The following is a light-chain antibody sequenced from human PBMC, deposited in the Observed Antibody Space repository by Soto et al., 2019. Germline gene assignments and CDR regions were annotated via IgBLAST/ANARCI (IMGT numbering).Light chain of an antibody. CDR1: QSVSSSY. CDR3: QHFGGTTFN. CDR2: GAS. J-gene: IGKJ5*01. Sequence: IVLAQAPGALGLPPGEGATLSFRASQSVSSSYIAWYQQRPGQTPSLLIYGASTRATGIPDRFSGSGSGTHFTLTISRLEPGDFAVYYCQHFGGTTFNFGQGTRLEIK. V-gene: IGKV3-20*01.